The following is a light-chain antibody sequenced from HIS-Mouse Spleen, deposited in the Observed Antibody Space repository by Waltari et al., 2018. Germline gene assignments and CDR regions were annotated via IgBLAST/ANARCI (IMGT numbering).Light chain of an antibody. CDR1: NIGSKS. V-gene: IGLV3-21*03. CDR3: QVWDSSSDHVV. CDR2: DDS. Sequence: SYVLTQPPSVSVAPGKTARITCGGNNIGSKSVHWYQQKPGQAPVLVVYDDSDRPPGIPGRFSGSNSGNTATLTSSRVEAGDEADYYCQVWDSSSDHVVFGGGTKLTVL. J-gene: IGLJ2*01.